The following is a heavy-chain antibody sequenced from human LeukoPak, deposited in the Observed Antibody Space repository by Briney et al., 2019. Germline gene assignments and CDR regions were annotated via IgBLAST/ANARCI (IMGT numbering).Heavy chain of an antibody. CDR2: ISYDGSNK. V-gene: IGHV3-30-3*01. CDR3: ARDIEVAEVGATGY. Sequence: LRLSCSAAGCTFSSYAMHWVRQAPGKGLEWVAVISYDGSNKYYADSVKGRFTISRDNSKNTLYLQMNSLRAEDTAVYYCARDIEVAEVGATGYWGQGTLVTVSS. CDR1: GCTFSSYA. J-gene: IGHJ4*02. D-gene: IGHD1-26*01.